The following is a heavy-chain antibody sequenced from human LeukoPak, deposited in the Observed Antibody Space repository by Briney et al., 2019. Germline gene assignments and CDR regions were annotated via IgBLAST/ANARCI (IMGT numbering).Heavy chain of an antibody. CDR2: ITSNGGST. Sequence: GGSLRLSCSASGFTFSSYAMNWVRQAPGKGLEYVSAITSNGGSTYYADSVKGRFTISRDNSKNTLYLQMSSLKAEDTAVYYCVKGRCSGSSCYGGDYWGQGTLVTVSS. J-gene: IGHJ4*02. V-gene: IGHV3-64D*06. CDR3: VKGRCSGSSCYGGDY. CDR1: GFTFSSYA. D-gene: IGHD2-2*01.